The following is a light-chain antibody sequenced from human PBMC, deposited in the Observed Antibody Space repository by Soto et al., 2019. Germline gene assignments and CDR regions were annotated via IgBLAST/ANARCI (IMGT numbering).Light chain of an antibody. CDR1: SSNIGSFYD. CDR2: GDN. J-gene: IGLJ2*01. V-gene: IGLV1-40*01. Sequence: QSVLTQPPSVSGAPGQRVTIPCTGSSSNIGSFYDVHWYQQLPGTVPKLLIYGDNNRPSGVPDRFSGSKSGTSASLAITGLQPEDESDYYCQSYDNSLSHVVFGVGTKVTVL. CDR3: QSYDNSLSHVV.